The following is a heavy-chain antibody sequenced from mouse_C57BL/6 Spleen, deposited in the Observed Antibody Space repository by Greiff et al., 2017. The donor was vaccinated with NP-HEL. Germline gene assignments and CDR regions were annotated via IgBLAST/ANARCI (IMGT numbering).Heavy chain of an antibody. Sequence: QVQLQQSGAELVKPGASVKISCKASGYAFSSYWMNWVKQRPGKGLEWIGQIYPGDGDTNYNGKFKGKATLTADKSSSTAYMQLSSLTSEDSAVYFCARDGYDYDVGYYAMDYWGQGTSVTVSS. CDR3: ARDGYDYDVGYYAMDY. CDR2: IYPGDGDT. J-gene: IGHJ4*01. V-gene: IGHV1-80*01. D-gene: IGHD2-4*01. CDR1: GYAFSSYW.